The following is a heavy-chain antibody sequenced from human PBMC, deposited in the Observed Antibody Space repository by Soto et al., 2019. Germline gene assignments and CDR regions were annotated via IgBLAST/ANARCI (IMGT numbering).Heavy chain of an antibody. J-gene: IGHJ4*02. CDR2: IRYSGST. Sequence: VQLQESGPGLVKPSETLSLTCTVSGGSISGYYWSWIRQSPGKGLEWIGYIRYSGSTNYNPSLKSRVTISVDTSKNQLSLKLSSVTAADTAVYYCARGSAAGTKSPFDYWGQGTLVTVSS. CDR3: ARGSAAGTKSPFDY. V-gene: IGHV4-59*01. D-gene: IGHD6-13*01. CDR1: GGSISGYY.